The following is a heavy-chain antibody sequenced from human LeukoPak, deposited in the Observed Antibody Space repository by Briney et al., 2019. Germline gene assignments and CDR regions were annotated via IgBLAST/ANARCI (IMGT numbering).Heavy chain of an antibody. J-gene: IGHJ6*02. CDR2: IYPGDSDT. CDR1: GYIFTSYW. CDR3: ASPRAVAGPYYYYGMDV. V-gene: IGHV5-51*01. D-gene: IGHD6-19*01. Sequence: GESLKISCKGSGYIFTSYWVGWVRQMPGKGLEWMGIIYPGDSDTRYSPSFQGQVTISADKSISTAYLQWSSLKASDTAMYYCASPRAVAGPYYYYGMDVWGQGTTVTVSS.